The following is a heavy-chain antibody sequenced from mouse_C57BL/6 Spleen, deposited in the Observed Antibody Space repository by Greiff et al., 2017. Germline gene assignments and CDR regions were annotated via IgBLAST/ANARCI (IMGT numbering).Heavy chain of an antibody. J-gene: IGHJ4*01. Sequence: EVQLQESEGGLVQPGSSMKLSCTASGFTFSDYYMAWVRQVPEKGLEWVANINYDGSSTYYLDSLKSRFIISRDNAKNTLYLQMSSLKSEDTATYYCARDRRGNYYAMDYWGQGTSVTVSS. D-gene: IGHD2-1*01. CDR3: ARDRRGNYYAMDY. CDR2: INYDGSST. V-gene: IGHV5-16*01. CDR1: GFTFSDYY.